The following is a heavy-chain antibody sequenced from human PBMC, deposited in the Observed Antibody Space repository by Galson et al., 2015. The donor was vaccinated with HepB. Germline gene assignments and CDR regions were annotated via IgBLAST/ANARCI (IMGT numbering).Heavy chain of an antibody. CDR2: INPNSGGT. V-gene: IGHV1-2*02. D-gene: IGHD2-2*01. CDR1: GYTFTGYY. CDR3: ARGDRSVVPAARFVGWFDP. Sequence: SVKVSCKASGYTFTGYYMHWVRQAPGQGLEWMGWINPNSGGTNYAQKFQGRVTMTRDTSISTAYMELSRLRSDDTAVYYCARGDRSVVPAARFVGWFDPWGQGTLVTVSS. J-gene: IGHJ5*02.